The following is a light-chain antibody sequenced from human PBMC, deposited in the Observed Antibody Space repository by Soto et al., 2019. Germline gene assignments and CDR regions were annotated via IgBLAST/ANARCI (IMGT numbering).Light chain of an antibody. Sequence: DIQMTQSPSSLSASVGDRVTITCQASQDISNYLNWYQQKPGKAPKLLIYDASNLETGVPSRFSGSGSGTEFTFTISSLQPEDIATYYCQQYDDLPTFGGGTKVELK. V-gene: IGKV1-33*01. CDR1: QDISNY. J-gene: IGKJ4*01. CDR2: DAS. CDR3: QQYDDLPT.